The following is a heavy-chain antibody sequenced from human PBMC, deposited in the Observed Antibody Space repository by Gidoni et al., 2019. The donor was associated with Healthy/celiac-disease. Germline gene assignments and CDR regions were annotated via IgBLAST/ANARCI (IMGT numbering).Heavy chain of an antibody. J-gene: IGHJ4*02. CDR3: AGDLGGSFDY. D-gene: IGHD3-16*01. CDR1: GGSISSSNC. CDR2: IYPSGST. Sequence: QLQSSAPGLVNPSGLLSLTCALSGGSISSSNCWSWVRQPPGKGLEWIGEIYPSGSTNYNPSLKSRVTKSVEKSKNEFSLKMSSVAAAETAVYYCAGDLGGSFDYWGQGTLVTVSS. V-gene: IGHV4-4*02.